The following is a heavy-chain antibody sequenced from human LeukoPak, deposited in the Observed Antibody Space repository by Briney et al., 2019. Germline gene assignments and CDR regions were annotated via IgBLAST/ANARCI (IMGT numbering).Heavy chain of an antibody. CDR2: ISSSGST. CDR1: GDSISSGDYY. Sequence: SETLSLTCTVSGDSISSGDYYWSWIRQPAGKGLEWIGRISSSGSTNYNPYLKSRVTISVDTSKNQFSLKLSSVTAADTAVYFCARGPYSYDSSGAFDIWGQGTMVTVSS. J-gene: IGHJ3*02. V-gene: IGHV4-61*02. CDR3: ARGPYSYDSSGAFDI. D-gene: IGHD3-22*01.